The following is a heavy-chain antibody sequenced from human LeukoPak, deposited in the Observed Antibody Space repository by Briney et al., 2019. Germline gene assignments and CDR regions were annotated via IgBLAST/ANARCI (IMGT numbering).Heavy chain of an antibody. CDR3: ARAVLLWFGELPYFDY. CDR1: GGSFSGYY. CDR2: INHSGST. J-gene: IGHJ4*02. D-gene: IGHD3-10*01. V-gene: IGHV4-34*01. Sequence: SETLSLTCAVYGGSFSGYYWSWIRQPPGKGLEWIGEINHSGSTNYNPSLKSRVTISVNTSKNQFSLKLSSVTAADTAVYYCARAVLLWFGELPYFDYWGQGTLVTVSS.